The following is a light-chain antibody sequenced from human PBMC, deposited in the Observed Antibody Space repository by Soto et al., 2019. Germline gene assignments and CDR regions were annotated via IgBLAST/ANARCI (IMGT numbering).Light chain of an antibody. Sequence: EIVMTQSPAALSVSLGERVSLTCRASQAVSSYLAWYQQKPGQAPRLLISDASTRSTDIPYIVSGSGSGTDFTLTISSLQSSDLAVYYCLQYSTWPPLYTFGQGTKLEIK. V-gene: IGKV3-15*01. CDR2: DAS. J-gene: IGKJ2*01. CDR3: LQYSTWPPLYT. CDR1: QAVSSY.